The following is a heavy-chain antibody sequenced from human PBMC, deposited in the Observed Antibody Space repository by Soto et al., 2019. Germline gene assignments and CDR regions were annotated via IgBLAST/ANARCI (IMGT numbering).Heavy chain of an antibody. CDR3: ARSPPGVAGRYYFDF. Sequence: QVQLVESGGGVVQPGRSLRLSCSSSGFAFSIYGMHWLRQTPGKGLEWVALIWYDGSNKYYADSVKGRFTISRDDSKNTLYLQMHRLRVEDTAVYFCARSPPGVAGRYYFDFWGQGTLVTVSS. CDR1: GFAFSIYG. J-gene: IGHJ4*02. D-gene: IGHD6-6*01. V-gene: IGHV3-33*01. CDR2: IWYDGSNK.